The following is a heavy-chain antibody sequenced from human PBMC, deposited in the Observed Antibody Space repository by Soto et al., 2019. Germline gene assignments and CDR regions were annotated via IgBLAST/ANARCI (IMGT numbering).Heavy chain of an antibody. Sequence: EVQLLESGGGLVQPGGSLRLSCAASGFTFSSYAMSWVRQAPGKGLEWVSAISGSGGSTYYADSVKGRFTISRDKSKNTLYLQMNSLRAEDTAVYYCAQGTKQWLPLLDYWGQGTLVTVSS. CDR2: ISGSGGST. CDR1: GFTFSSYA. V-gene: IGHV3-23*01. D-gene: IGHD6-19*01. J-gene: IGHJ4*02. CDR3: AQGTKQWLPLLDY.